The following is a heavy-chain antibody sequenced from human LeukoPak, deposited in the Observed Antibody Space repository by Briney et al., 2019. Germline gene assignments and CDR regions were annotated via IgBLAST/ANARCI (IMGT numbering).Heavy chain of an antibody. CDR1: AYTFTSYG. J-gene: IGHJ4*02. CDR3: ARGSSDYYYFDY. Sequence: GASVKVSCKPTAYTFTSYGISWVRQAPGQGLEWMGWISAYNGDTNYAQNLQGRVTMTTDTSTSTAYMELRSLRSDDTAVYYCARGSSDYYYFDYWGQGTLVTVSS. CDR2: ISAYNGDT. D-gene: IGHD3-22*01. V-gene: IGHV1-18*01.